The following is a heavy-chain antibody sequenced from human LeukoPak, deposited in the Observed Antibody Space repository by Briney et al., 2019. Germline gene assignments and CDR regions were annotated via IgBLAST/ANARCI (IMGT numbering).Heavy chain of an antibody. Sequence: GGSLRLSCAASGFTFSSYAMHWVRQAPGKGLEWVAVISYDGSNKYYADSVKGRFTISRDNSKNTLYLQMNSLRAEDTAVYYCARDWVEYDFWRDTHNGHDAFDIWGQGTMVTVSS. J-gene: IGHJ3*02. CDR3: ARDWVEYDFWRDTHNGHDAFDI. V-gene: IGHV3-30-3*01. CDR2: ISYDGSNK. CDR1: GFTFSSYA. D-gene: IGHD3-3*01.